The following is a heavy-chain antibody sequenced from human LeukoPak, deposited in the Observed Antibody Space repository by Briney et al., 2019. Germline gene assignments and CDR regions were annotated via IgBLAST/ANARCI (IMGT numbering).Heavy chain of an antibody. CDR1: GFTFGSHA. J-gene: IGHJ6*03. Sequence: GSLRLSCEASGFTFGSHAMYWVRQAPGKGLEWIGLIYSSGYTNYNPSLKSRVTISVDTSRNQFSLKLSSATAADTAVYYCARNERRAQKDTYYAYFYYMDVWGKGSTVTVSS. CDR2: IYSSGYT. CDR3: ARNERRAQKDTYYAYFYYMDV. V-gene: IGHV4-59*11. D-gene: IGHD6-25*01.